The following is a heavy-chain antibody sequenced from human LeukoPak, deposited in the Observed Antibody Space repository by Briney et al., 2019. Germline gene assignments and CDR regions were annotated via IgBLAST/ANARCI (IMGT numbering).Heavy chain of an antibody. Sequence: GGSLRLSCAASGFTFSSYCMHWVRQAPGKGLEWVAVIWYDGSNKYYADSVKGRFTISRDNSKNTLYLQMNSLRAEDTAVYYCARSDQYYYYYYGMDVWGQGTTVTVSS. CDR2: IWYDGSNK. J-gene: IGHJ6*02. D-gene: IGHD2-21*02. CDR1: GFTFSSYC. CDR3: ARSDQYYYYYYGMDV. V-gene: IGHV3-33*01.